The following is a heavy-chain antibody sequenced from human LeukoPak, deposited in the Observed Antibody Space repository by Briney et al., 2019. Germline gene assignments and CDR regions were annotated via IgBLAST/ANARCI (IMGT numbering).Heavy chain of an antibody. CDR1: RYSITSGFH. CDR2: FYYNGAI. J-gene: IGHJ4*02. CDR3: LRRVTD. V-gene: IGHV4-38-2*02. D-gene: IGHD5-18*01. Sequence: KASETLSLTCSVSRYSITSGFHWGWIRQPPGKGLEWIGNFYYNGAIHYDPTLRSRLTISVDTSKNQLSLGLRSVTAADTAVYYCLRRVTDWGQGIRVTVSS.